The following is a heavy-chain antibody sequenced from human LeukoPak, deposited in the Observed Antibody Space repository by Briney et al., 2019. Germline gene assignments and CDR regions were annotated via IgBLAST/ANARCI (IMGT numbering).Heavy chain of an antibody. V-gene: IGHV1-8*02. D-gene: IGHD2/OR15-2a*01. Sequence: GASVKVSCKASGYTFTSYDVNWVRQATGQGLEWMGWMNPNSGNTGYAQKFQGRIIMTSSASIGTACMELSSLTSEDTAVYYCARGIVGDYWGQGTPVTVSS. CDR1: GYTFTSYD. CDR3: ARGIVGDY. CDR2: MNPNSGNT. J-gene: IGHJ4*02.